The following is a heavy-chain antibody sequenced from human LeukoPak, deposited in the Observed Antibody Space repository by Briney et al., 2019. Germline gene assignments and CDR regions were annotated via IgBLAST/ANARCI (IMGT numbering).Heavy chain of an antibody. CDR3: ARHLPYSNNWYATDY. CDR2: IYPGDSDT. CDR1: GYSFTSYW. D-gene: IGHD6-13*01. Sequence: GESLKISCKGSGYSFTSYWIAWVRQMPGKGLEWMGIIYPGDSDTRYSPSFQGQVTISADKSISTAYLQWSSLQASDTARYYCARHLPYSNNWYATDYWGLGTLVTVS. J-gene: IGHJ4*02. V-gene: IGHV5-51*01.